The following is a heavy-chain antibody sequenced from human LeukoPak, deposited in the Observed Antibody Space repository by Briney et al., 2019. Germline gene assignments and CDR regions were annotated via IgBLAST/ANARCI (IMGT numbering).Heavy chain of an antibody. V-gene: IGHV3-11*01. CDR1: GYTFSHYY. J-gene: IGHJ4*02. CDR3: ARDTGSGVYDYVWGSYRGLDY. D-gene: IGHD3-16*02. Sequence: GGYVRLSCAASGYTFSHYYMSWIRQAPGKGLEWVSYISSSGSTIYYADSVKGRFTISRDNAKNSLYLQMNSLRAEDTAVYYCARDTGSGVYDYVWGSYRGLDYWGQGTLVTVSS. CDR2: ISSSGSTI.